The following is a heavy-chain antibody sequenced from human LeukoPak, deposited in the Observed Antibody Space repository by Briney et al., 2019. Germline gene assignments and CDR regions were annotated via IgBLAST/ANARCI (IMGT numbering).Heavy chain of an antibody. J-gene: IGHJ4*02. D-gene: IGHD2-8*01. V-gene: IGHV1-2*06. Sequence: GASVKVSCKASGHTFTGYYMHWVRQAPGQGLEWMGRINPNSGGTNYAQKFQGRVTMTRDTSISTAYMELSRLRSDDTAVYYCARAPPYCTNGVCYLRHFDYWGQGTLITVSS. CDR3: ARAPPYCTNGVCYLRHFDY. CDR1: GHTFTGYY. CDR2: INPNSGGT.